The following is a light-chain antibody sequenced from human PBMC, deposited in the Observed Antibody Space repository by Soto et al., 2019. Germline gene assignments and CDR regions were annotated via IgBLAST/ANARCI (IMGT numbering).Light chain of an antibody. J-gene: IGKJ1*01. CDR2: WAS. V-gene: IGKV4-1*01. Sequence: DIVMTQSPDSLAVSLGERATINCKSSQSVLYSSNNKNYLAWYQQKPGQPPKLLIYWASTRESGVPDRFSGSGSETDFTLTVSSLQAEDVAVYYCQQYYSIPRTFGQGTEVEVK. CDR1: QSVLYSSNNKNY. CDR3: QQYYSIPRT.